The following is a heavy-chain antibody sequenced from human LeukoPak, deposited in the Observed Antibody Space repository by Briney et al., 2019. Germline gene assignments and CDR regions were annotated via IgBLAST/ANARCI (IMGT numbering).Heavy chain of an antibody. Sequence: GGTLRLSCAASGFTFSSYGMSWVRQAPGKGLEWVSAISGSGGSTYYADSVKGRFTISRDNSKNTLYLQMNSLRAEDTAVYYCARSLPAAMHFDYWGQGTLVTVSS. V-gene: IGHV3-23*01. D-gene: IGHD2-2*01. CDR1: GFTFSSYG. CDR2: ISGSGGST. CDR3: ARSLPAAMHFDY. J-gene: IGHJ4*02.